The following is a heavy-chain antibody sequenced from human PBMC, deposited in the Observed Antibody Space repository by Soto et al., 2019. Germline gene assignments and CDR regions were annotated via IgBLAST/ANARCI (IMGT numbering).Heavy chain of an antibody. CDR1: VGGIGIHY. CDR2: IYSSGST. Sequence: PAERLSLPCIVCVGGIGIHYWTWIGQPAGKGLEWIGRIYSSGSTQYNPSLQRRVTMSLDTSKNQFSLRLESVTAADTPVHYCARGQRFPDWFDPWGRGTLVTVSS. V-gene: IGHV4-4*07. J-gene: IGHJ5*02. CDR3: ARGQRFPDWFDP. D-gene: IGHD3-3*01.